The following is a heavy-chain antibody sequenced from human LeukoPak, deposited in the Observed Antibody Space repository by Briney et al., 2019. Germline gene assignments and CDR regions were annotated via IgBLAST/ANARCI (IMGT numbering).Heavy chain of an antibody. V-gene: IGHV3-53*01. CDR2: IYSGGST. J-gene: IGHJ4*02. Sequence: PGGSLRLFCAASGFTVSSNYMSWVRQAPGKGPEWVSVIYSGGSTYYADSVKGRFTISRDNSKNTLYLQMNSLRAEDTAVYYCARVSYDSSGYYFDYWGQGTLVTVSS. D-gene: IGHD3-22*01. CDR3: ARVSYDSSGYYFDY. CDR1: GFTVSSNY.